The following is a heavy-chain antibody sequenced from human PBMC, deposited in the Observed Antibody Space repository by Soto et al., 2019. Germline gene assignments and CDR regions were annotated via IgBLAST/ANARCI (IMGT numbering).Heavy chain of an antibody. CDR2: IFPSETT. Sequence: KTSETLSLTCGVSGGSLSGATYSWNWIRQPPGKGLEWIGYIFPSETTYYNPSLKSRVTISIDVSKNQFSLSLRSLTAADTAVYYCARSREFDYWGQGTLVTVSS. CDR3: ARSREFDY. V-gene: IGHV4-30-2*01. CDR1: GGSLSGATYS. J-gene: IGHJ4*02.